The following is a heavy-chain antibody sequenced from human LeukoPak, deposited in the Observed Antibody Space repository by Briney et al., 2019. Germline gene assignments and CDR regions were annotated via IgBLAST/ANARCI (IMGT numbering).Heavy chain of an antibody. J-gene: IGHJ6*02. CDR1: GFTFSTHA. CDR2: ISANGGGA. D-gene: IGHD6-13*01. CDR3: AKDTRYSSSWSFGYYGMDV. V-gene: IGHV3-23*01. Sequence: GGSLRLSCTASGFTFSTHAMTWVRQAPGKGLEWVSAISANGGGAYHADSVKGRFTVSRDNSKNTLYLQMNSLRAEDTAVYYCAKDTRYSSSWSFGYYGMDVWGQGTTVTVSS.